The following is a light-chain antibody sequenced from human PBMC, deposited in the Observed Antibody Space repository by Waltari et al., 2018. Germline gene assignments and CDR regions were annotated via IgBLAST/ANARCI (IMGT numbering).Light chain of an antibody. CDR2: EVT. J-gene: IGLJ2*01. CDR1: SSHVGCYNH. CDR3: SSFTTIGTLVV. Sequence: QSALTQPASVSGSPGQSITFSCTGTSSHVGCYNHVSWYQQQPGKAPKLLISEVTNRPSGVSNRFSGSKSGNTASLTISGLQAEDEAEYYCSSFTTIGTLVVFGGGTKLTVL. V-gene: IGLV2-14*01.